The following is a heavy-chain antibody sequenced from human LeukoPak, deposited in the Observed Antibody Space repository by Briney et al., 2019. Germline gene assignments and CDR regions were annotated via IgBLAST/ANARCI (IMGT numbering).Heavy chain of an antibody. CDR1: GYTFTSYG. CDR3: ARQDRSNWYSFDY. J-gene: IGHJ4*02. V-gene: IGHV1-18*01. CDR2: ISAYNGNT. D-gene: IGHD6-13*01. Sequence: GASVKVSFKASGYTFTSYGITWVRQAPGQGLEWMGWISAYNGNTKYTQKLQGRVTMTTDTSTSTVYMELRSLRSDDTAVYYCARQDRSNWYSFDYWGQGTLVTVSS.